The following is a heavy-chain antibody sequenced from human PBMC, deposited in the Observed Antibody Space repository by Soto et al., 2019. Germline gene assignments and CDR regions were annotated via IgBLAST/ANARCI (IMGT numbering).Heavy chain of an antibody. Sequence: EVQLLESGGGVVQPGGSLRLSCAASGFTFRNFVMSWVRQAPGTGLEWVSAIRATGGQTFYADSVKGRFTISRDNSKNMLYLQINNLRDEDTALYFCAQERGWGVVSPSHDSWGQGTLVTVSS. V-gene: IGHV3-23*01. J-gene: IGHJ4*02. CDR1: GFTFRNFV. CDR2: IRATGGQT. CDR3: AQERGWGVVSPSHDS. D-gene: IGHD2-21*01.